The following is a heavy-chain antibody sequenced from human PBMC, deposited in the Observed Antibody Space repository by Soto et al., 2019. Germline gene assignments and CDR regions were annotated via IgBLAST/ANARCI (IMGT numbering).Heavy chain of an antibody. CDR1: GLTFSTYT. V-gene: IGHV3-21*01. J-gene: IGHJ3*02. CDR3: ARDLSFLAFDI. CDR2: ISGSGSGI. Sequence: EVQLVESGGGLVKPGGSLRLSCAASGLTFSTYTMNWVRQAPGKGLEWVSSISGSGSGIYYADSVKGRFTIYRDNAKNSLYLQRNSLRAEDTAVYYCARDLSFLAFDIWGQGTKVTVSS.